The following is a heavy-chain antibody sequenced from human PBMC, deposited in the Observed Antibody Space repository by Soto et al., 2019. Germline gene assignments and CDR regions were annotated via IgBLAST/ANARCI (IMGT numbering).Heavy chain of an antibody. D-gene: IGHD3-22*01. CDR2: IIPIFGTA. CDR1: GGTFSSYA. V-gene: IGHV1-69*13. J-gene: IGHJ4*02. CDR3: ARVPGYYYDSSGSDY. Sequence: SVQVSCKASGGTFSSYAIIWVRQAPGQGLEWMGGIIPIFGTANYAQKFQGRVTITADESTSTAYKELSRLKSEDTAVYYCARVPGYYYDSSGSDYWGQGTLVTVSS.